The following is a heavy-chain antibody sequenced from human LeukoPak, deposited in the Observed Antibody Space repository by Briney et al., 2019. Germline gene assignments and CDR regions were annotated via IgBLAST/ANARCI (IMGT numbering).Heavy chain of an antibody. CDR2: INPDSGGT. Sequence: AASVKVSCKASGYTFTGYYVHWVRQAPGQGLEWMGWINPDSGGTNYAQKFQGRVTMTRDTSISTAYMELSRLRSDDTAVYYCARPSSGSYREFDYWGQGTLVTVSS. V-gene: IGHV1-2*02. CDR3: ARPSSGSYREFDY. CDR1: GYTFTGYY. D-gene: IGHD1-26*01. J-gene: IGHJ4*02.